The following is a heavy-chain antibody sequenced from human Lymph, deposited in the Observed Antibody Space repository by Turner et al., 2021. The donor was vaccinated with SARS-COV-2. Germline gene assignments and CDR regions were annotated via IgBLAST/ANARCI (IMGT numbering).Heavy chain of an antibody. Sequence: QVQLQESGPRLVQPLDTLSLPCTVSGGSLNSNYWSWIRQPRGKRLEWIGYIYYRGSTNYDPSLKSRVTISVDTSKNQFSLKLTSVTAADTAIYYWARETVNNWVDPWGQGILVTVSS. D-gene: IGHD2-21*02. CDR2: IYYRGST. CDR3: ARETVNNWVDP. V-gene: IGHV4-59*01. J-gene: IGHJ5*02. CDR1: GGSLNSNY.